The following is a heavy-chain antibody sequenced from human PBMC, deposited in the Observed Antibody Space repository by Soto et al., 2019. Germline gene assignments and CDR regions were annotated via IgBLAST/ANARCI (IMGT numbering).Heavy chain of an antibody. CDR2: INHSGST. D-gene: IGHD3-3*01. J-gene: IGHJ5*02. V-gene: IGHV4-34*01. Sequence: SETLSLTCAVYGGTFSGYYWSWIRQPPGKGLEWIGEINHSGSTNYNPSLKSRVTISVDTSKNQFSLQLSSVTAADTAVYYCARCRVSDYDFWSGYWFDPWGQGTLVTVSS. CDR3: ARCRVSDYDFWSGYWFDP. CDR1: GGTFSGYY.